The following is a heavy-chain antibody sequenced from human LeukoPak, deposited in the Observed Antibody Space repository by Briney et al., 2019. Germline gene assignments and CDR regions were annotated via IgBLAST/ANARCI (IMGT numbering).Heavy chain of an antibody. CDR1: GYTLTELS. V-gene: IGHV1-24*01. CDR3: ATHPLGYFDS. CDR2: FDPEDGEA. J-gene: IGHJ4*02. Sequence: ASVKVSCKVSGYTLTELSMHWVRQAPGKGLEWMGGFDPEDGEAFYAQKFQGRVTMTEDTSTDTAYMELSGLRSDDTAVYYYATHPLGYFDSWGQGTLVTVSS.